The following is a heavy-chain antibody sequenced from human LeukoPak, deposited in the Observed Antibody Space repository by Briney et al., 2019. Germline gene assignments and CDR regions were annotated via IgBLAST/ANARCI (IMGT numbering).Heavy chain of an antibody. V-gene: IGHV1-24*01. CDR1: GYTLTELS. D-gene: IGHD3-9*01. CDR3: ARDDAYDILTGNWFDP. J-gene: IGHJ5*02. Sequence: VASVKVSCKVSGYTLTELSMHWVRQAPGKGLEWMGGFDPEDGETIYAQKFQGRVTMTEDTSTDTAYMELSSLRSEDTAVYYCARDDAYDILTGNWFDPWGQGTLVTVSS. CDR2: FDPEDGET.